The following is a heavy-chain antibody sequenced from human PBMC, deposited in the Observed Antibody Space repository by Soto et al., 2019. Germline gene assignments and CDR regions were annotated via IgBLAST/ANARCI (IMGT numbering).Heavy chain of an antibody. CDR3: AYYYDSSGYYYYYGMDV. Sequence: SSVKVSCKASGGTFSSYAISWVRQAPGQGLEWMGGIIPIFGTANYAQKFQGRVTITADESTSTAYMELSSLRSEDTAVYYCAYYYDSSGYYYYYGMDVWGQGITVTVSS. CDR1: GGTFSSYA. V-gene: IGHV1-69*13. J-gene: IGHJ6*02. D-gene: IGHD3-22*01. CDR2: IIPIFGTA.